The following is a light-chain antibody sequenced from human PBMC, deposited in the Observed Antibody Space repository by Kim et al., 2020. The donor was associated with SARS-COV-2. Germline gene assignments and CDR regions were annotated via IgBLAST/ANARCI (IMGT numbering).Light chain of an antibody. CDR3: QSYDSSNWV. J-gene: IGLJ3*02. V-gene: IGLV6-57*01. Sequence: GKTATISCTRSSGSIASNYVQWYQQRPGSSPTPVIYEDNQRPSGVPDRFSGSIDSSSNSATLTISGLRTEDEADYYCQSYDSSNWVFGGGTQLTVL. CDR1: SGSIASNY. CDR2: EDN.